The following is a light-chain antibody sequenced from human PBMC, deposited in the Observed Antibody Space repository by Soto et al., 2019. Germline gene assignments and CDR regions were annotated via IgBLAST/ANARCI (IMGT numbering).Light chain of an antibody. Sequence: QSVLTQPTSASGAPGQRVTISCSGSSSNIGSNTVNWYQQLPGTAPKLLIYKNNQRPSGVPDRFSGSKSGTSASLAISGLQSEDGADYYCAAWDDSLNGYVFGTGTKLTVL. V-gene: IGLV1-44*01. CDR3: AAWDDSLNGYV. CDR2: KNN. J-gene: IGLJ1*01. CDR1: SSNIGSNT.